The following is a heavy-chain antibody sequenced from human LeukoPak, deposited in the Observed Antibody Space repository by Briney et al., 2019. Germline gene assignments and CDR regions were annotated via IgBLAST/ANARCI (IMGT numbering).Heavy chain of an antibody. CDR3: ARERAYYYGSGSRPDY. V-gene: IGHV4-39*07. J-gene: IGHJ4*02. Sequence: PSETLSLTCTVSGGSISSSTHYWGWIRQPPGRGLEWIVSIYYSGSTNYNPSLKSRVTISVDTSKNQFSLKLSSVTAADTAVYYCARERAYYYGSGSRPDYWGQGTLVTVSS. CDR1: GGSISSSTHY. CDR2: IYYSGST. D-gene: IGHD3-10*01.